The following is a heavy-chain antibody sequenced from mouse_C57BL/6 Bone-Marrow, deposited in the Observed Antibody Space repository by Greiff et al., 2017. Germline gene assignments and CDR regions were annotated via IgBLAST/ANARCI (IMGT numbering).Heavy chain of an antibody. CDR3: ARWDYYGSSYGDY. D-gene: IGHD1-1*01. CDR2: MYPRSGNP. V-gene: IGHV1-81*01. J-gene: IGHJ2*01. CDR1: GYTFTSYG. Sequence: VQLQESGAELARPGASVKLSCKASGYTFTSYGISWVKQRTGQGLEWIGEMYPRSGNPYYNEKFKGKATLTADKSSSTAYMGLRSLTSEDSAVYFCARWDYYGSSYGDYWGQGTTLTVSS.